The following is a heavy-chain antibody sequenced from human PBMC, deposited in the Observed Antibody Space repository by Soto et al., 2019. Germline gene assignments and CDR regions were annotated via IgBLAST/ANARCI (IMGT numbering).Heavy chain of an antibody. V-gene: IGHV3-23*01. J-gene: IGHJ4*02. CDR3: ARDDGSGW. CDR1: GFTFSSFA. CDR2: ISGSGDNT. Sequence: EVQLLEAGGGLGQPGGSLRLSCVASGFTFSSFAMTLVRQDPGKGLEWVSGISGSGDNTYYADSVKGRFTISRDNSKNTLYLERNSLRDEDTPLYYCARDDGSGWWGQGTLVTVSS. D-gene: IGHD2-15*01.